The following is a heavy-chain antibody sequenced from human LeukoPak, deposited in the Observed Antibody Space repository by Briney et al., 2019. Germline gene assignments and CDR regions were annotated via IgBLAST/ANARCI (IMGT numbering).Heavy chain of an antibody. J-gene: IGHJ4*02. CDR2: INPNSGDT. D-gene: IGHD6-6*01. V-gene: IGHV1-2*02. CDR3: ARDGAVAARTFDS. Sequence: ASVKVSCKASGYTFTDYYMNWVRQAPGQGLEWMGWINPNSGDTNYAQKFQGRVTMTRDTSISTAYMELSRLRSDDTAVYYCARDGAVAARTFDSWGQGTLVTVSS. CDR1: GYTFTDYY.